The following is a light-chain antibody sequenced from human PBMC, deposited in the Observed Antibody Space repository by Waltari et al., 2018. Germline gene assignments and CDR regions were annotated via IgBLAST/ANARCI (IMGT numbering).Light chain of an antibody. CDR2: AAS. Sequence: DIQMTQFPSSLSAAVGDRVTITCRASQNITSYLSWYQQKPGEAPNVLIYAASGLQSGVPSRISGSGSGTDFTLNISGLQPEDFATYYCQQSYTTPRTFGQGTKVKI. CDR3: QQSYTTPRT. J-gene: IGKJ1*01. V-gene: IGKV1-39*01. CDR1: QNITSY.